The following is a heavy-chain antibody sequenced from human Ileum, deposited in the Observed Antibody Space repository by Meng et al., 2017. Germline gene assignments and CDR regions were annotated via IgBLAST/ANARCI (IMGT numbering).Heavy chain of an antibody. D-gene: IGHD4-23*01. V-gene: IGHV4-4*03. CDR2: IYHSGLV. CDR1: GDSISTTNW. J-gene: IGHJ4*02. Sequence: QEQLQESGPGLVKPPETLSLTCAVSGDSISTTNWWNWVRQPPGEGLEWIGEIYHSGLVNYNLSLKSRVTLSIDKSKNQFSLKLISVTAADTGVYYCAANSGKKMHSWGQGTLVTVSS. CDR3: AANSGKKMHS.